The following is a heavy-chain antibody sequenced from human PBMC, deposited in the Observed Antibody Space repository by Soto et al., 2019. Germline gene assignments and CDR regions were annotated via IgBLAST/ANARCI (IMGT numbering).Heavy chain of an antibody. CDR3: TTDPVTMIVVVPSSG. D-gene: IGHD3-22*01. V-gene: IGHV3-15*07. J-gene: IGHJ4*02. Sequence: GGSLRLSCAASGFTFSNAWMNWVRQAPGKGLGWVGRIKSKTDGGTTDYAAPVKGRFTISRDDSKNKQYLQINSLKTEDTAVYYCTTDPVTMIVVVPSSGWGQGT. CDR1: GFTFSNAW. CDR2: IKSKTDGGTT.